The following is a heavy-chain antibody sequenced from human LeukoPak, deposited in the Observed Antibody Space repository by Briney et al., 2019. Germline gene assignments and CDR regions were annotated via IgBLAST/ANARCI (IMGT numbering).Heavy chain of an antibody. CDR3: ARVGDHFHWYLDL. CDR2: LYSGSST. D-gene: IGHD3-3*02. CDR1: GFSVSTNY. V-gene: IGHV3-53*01. J-gene: IGHJ2*01. Sequence: GGSLRLPCAASGFSVSTNYMNWVRQAPGKGLEWVSILYSGSSTYYADSVEGRFIVSRGSSKNTLSLQMNDLRAEDTAVYYCARVGDHFHWYLDLWGRGTLVTVSS.